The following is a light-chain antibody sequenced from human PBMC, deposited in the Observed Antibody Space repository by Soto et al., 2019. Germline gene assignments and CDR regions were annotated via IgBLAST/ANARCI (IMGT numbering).Light chain of an antibody. Sequence: DIGLKQSQGTLSLYPGERAAISGMASQSVSSSYLAWYQQKPGQAPRLLIYDASTRATGTPARFSGSGSGTDFTLTISSLQSEDFALYYCQQYNKWPLITFGQGTRLEI. V-gene: IGKV3D-15*01. CDR3: QQYNKWPLIT. J-gene: IGKJ5*01. CDR1: QSVSSSY. CDR2: DAS.